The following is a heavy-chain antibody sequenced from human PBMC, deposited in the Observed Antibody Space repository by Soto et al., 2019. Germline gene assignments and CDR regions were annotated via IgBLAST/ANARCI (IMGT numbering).Heavy chain of an antibody. Sequence: QVQLVQPGAEVKKPGASVKVSCKVSGYTLTELSMHWVRQAPGKGLEWMGGFDPEDGETIYAQKFQGRVTMTEDTSTDTAYMELSSLRSEDTAVYYCATLKYSSSWLLNWFDPWGQGTRVTVSS. D-gene: IGHD6-13*01. V-gene: IGHV1-24*01. J-gene: IGHJ5*02. CDR3: ATLKYSSSWLLNWFDP. CDR2: FDPEDGET. CDR1: GYTLTELS.